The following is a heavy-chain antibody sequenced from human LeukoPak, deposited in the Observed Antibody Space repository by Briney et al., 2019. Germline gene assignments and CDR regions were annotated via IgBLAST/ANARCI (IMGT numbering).Heavy chain of an antibody. CDR3: AKEMLGEFDY. D-gene: IGHD3-10*02. Sequence: GGFLRLSCAASGFTFSNAWMSWVRQAPGKGLEWVGRIKSKTDGGTTDYAAPVKGRFTISRDDSKNTLYLQMNSLKTEDTAVYYCAKEMLGEFDYWGQGTLVTVSS. CDR2: IKSKTDGGTT. J-gene: IGHJ4*02. V-gene: IGHV3-15*01. CDR1: GFTFSNAW.